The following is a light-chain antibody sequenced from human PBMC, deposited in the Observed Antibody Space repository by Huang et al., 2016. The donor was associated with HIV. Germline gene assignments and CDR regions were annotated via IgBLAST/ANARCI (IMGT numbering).Light chain of an antibody. CDR3: QQSRGYPYT. V-gene: IGKV1-9*01. Sequence: IQLTQSPSSLSASVGDRVTITCRASQGIRTYLAWYQHRPGKAPTLLIHSSSTIRSGVSERFSGTGSGTDFTLTISNLQDEDFATYYCQQSRGYPYTFGQGTTLGLK. CDR1: QGIRTY. CDR2: SSS. J-gene: IGKJ2*01.